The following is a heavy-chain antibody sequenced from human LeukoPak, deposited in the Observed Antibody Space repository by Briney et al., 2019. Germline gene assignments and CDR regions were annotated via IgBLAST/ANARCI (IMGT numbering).Heavy chain of an antibody. V-gene: IGHV1-69*05. CDR1: GGTFSSYA. CDR3: ASRAAGKGTYYFDY. D-gene: IGHD6-13*01. J-gene: IGHJ4*02. Sequence: SVKVSCKASGGTFSSYAISWVRQAPGQGLEWMGGIIPIFGTANYAQKFQGRVTITTDESTSTAYMELSSLRSEDTAVYYCASRAAGKGTYYFDYWGQGTLVTVSS. CDR2: IIPIFGTA.